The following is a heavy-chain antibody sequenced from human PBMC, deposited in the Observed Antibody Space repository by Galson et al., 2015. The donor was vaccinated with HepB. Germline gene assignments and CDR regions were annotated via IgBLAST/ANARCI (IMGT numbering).Heavy chain of an antibody. CDR2: IYISRST. V-gene: IGHV4-4*07. CDR1: GGSISSYY. Sequence: SETLSLTCTVSGGSISSYYWSWIRQPAGKGLEWIGRIYISRSTNYNPSLKSRVTMSVDTSKNQFSLKLSSVTAADTAVYYCAATMGESHSFDYWGQGTLVTVSS. D-gene: IGHD3-16*01. J-gene: IGHJ4*02. CDR3: AATMGESHSFDY.